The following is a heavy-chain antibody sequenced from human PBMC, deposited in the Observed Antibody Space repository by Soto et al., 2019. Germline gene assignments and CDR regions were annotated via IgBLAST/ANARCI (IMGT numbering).Heavy chain of an antibody. CDR1: GYSFTSYW. CDR2: IDPSDSYT. V-gene: IGHV5-10-1*01. Sequence: PGESLKISCKGSGYSFTSYWISWVRQMPGKGLEWMGRIDPSDSYTNYSPSFQGHVTISADKSISTAYLQWSSLKASDTAMYYCARLGRSYGGNPDFDYWGQGTLVTVSS. CDR3: ARLGRSYGGNPDFDY. D-gene: IGHD4-17*01. J-gene: IGHJ4*02.